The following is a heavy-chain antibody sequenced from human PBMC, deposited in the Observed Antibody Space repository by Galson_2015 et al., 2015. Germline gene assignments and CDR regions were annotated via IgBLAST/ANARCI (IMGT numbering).Heavy chain of an antibody. D-gene: IGHD2-2*01. CDR1: GFTFSSYG. CDR3: ARICSSTSCSTPYGMDV. J-gene: IGHJ6*02. Sequence: SLRLSCAASGFTFSSYGMHWVRQAPGKGLEWVAVIWYDGSNKYYADSVKGRFTISRDNSKNTLYLQMNSLRAEDTAVYYCARICSSTSCSTPYGMDVWGQGTTVTVSS. V-gene: IGHV3-33*01. CDR2: IWYDGSNK.